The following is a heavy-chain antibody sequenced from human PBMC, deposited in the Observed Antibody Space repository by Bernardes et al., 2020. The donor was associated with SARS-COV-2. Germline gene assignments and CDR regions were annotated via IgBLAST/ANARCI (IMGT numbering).Heavy chain of an antibody. V-gene: IGHV4-38-2*02. CDR2: IYHSWST. J-gene: IGHJ4*02. Sequence: SATLSPTCAGPGYSISRVYYWGWLRHPPGKGLEWLGSIYHSWSTYYNPSLKSRVTISVDTSKNQFSLKLSSVTAADTAVYYCARDPGIVVVVAAPGVDYWGQGTLVTVSS. CDR1: GYSISRVYY. D-gene: IGHD2-15*01. CDR3: ARDPGIVVVVAAPGVDY.